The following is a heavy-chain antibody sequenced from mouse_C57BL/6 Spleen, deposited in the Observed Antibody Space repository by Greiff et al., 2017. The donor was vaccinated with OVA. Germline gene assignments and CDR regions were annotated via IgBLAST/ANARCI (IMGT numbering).Heavy chain of an antibody. Sequence: QVQLQQPGAELVKPGASVKLSCKASGYTFTSYWMQWVKQRPGQGLEWIGEIDPSDSYTNYNQKFKGKATLTVDTSSSTAYMQLSSRTSEDSAVYYCARFRRGKYYYAMDYWGQGTSVTVSS. J-gene: IGHJ4*01. CDR1: GYTFTSYW. V-gene: IGHV1-50*01. CDR2: IDPSDSYT. CDR3: ARFRRGKYYYAMDY.